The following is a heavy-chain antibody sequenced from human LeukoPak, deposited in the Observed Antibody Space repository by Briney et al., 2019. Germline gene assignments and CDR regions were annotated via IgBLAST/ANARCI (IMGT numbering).Heavy chain of an antibody. D-gene: IGHD5-12*01. V-gene: IGHV4-4*02. J-gene: IGHJ6*02. CDR1: GGSISSSNW. CDR2: IYHSGST. Sequence: SETLSLTCAVSGGSISSSNWWSWVRQPPGKGLEWIGEIYHSGSTYYNPSLKSRVTISVDTSKNQFSLKLSSVTAADTAVYYCARLPKVATIIDYYYYGMDVWGQGTTVTVSS. CDR3: ARLPKVATIIDYYYYGMDV.